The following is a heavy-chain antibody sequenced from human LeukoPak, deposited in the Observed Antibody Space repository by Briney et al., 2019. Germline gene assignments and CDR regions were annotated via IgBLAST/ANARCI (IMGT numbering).Heavy chain of an antibody. CDR2: IYYSGST. CDR3: ARGGRYCSGGSCLDY. J-gene: IGHJ4*02. Sequence: PSETLSLTCTVSGGSISSYYWSWIRQSPGKGLEWIGYIYYSGSTNYNPSLKSRVTISVDTSKNQFSLKLSSVTAADTAVYYCARGGRYCSGGSCLDYWGQGTLVTVSS. V-gene: IGHV4-59*01. D-gene: IGHD2-15*01. CDR1: GGSISSYY.